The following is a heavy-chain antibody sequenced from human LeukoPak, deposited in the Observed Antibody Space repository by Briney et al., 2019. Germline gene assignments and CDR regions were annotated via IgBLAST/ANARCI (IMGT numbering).Heavy chain of an antibody. Sequence: GGSLRLSCAASGFTFSSYWMSWVRQAPGKGLEWVANIKQDGSEKYYVDSVKGRFTISRDNAKNSLYLQMNSLRAEDTAVYYCARDHYDFWSGLTRSPMDVWGKGTTVTVSS. CDR1: GFTFSSYW. V-gene: IGHV3-7*01. J-gene: IGHJ6*03. D-gene: IGHD3-3*01. CDR3: ARDHYDFWSGLTRSPMDV. CDR2: IKQDGSEK.